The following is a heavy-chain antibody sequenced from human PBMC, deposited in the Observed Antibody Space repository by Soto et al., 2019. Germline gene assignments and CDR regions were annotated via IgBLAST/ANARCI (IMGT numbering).Heavy chain of an antibody. J-gene: IGHJ4*02. Sequence: QVQLVESGGGLVKPGGSLRLSCAASGFTFGDYYMSWIRQAPGKGLEWVSYISSSGSSTYYVDSVKVRFTIARDNAKNSLYLQLDSLRAENAAVYYCARAAAASPAAWYWGEGALVTVSS. CDR3: ARAAAASPAAWY. D-gene: IGHD6-25*01. V-gene: IGHV3-11*01. CDR2: ISSSGSST. CDR1: GFTFGDYY.